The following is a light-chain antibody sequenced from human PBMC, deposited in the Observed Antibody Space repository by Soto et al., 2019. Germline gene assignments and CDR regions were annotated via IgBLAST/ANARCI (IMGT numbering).Light chain of an antibody. CDR2: GAS. V-gene: IGKV3-20*01. CDR1: QSVSSAY. J-gene: IGKJ3*01. Sequence: EIVLTQSPDTLSLSPGERATLSCRASQSVSSAYLAWYQQQPGQAPRLLVYGASTRATGIPDRFSGSGSGIDFTLTISRLEPEDFAVYYCQQSGTSPPHTFGPGTKVDIK. CDR3: QQSGTSPPHT.